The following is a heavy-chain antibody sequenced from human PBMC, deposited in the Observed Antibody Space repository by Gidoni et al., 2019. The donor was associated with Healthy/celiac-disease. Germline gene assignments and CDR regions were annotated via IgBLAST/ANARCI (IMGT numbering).Heavy chain of an antibody. CDR3: TTMIVVVISEDAFDI. Sequence: EVQLVESGGGLVKPGGSLRLSCAASGFTFSNAWMSWVRQAPGKGLEWVGRIKSKTDGGTTDYAAPVKGRFTISRDDSKNTLYLQMNSLKTEDTAVYYCTTMIVVVISEDAFDIWGQGTMVTVSS. V-gene: IGHV3-15*01. CDR2: IKSKTDGGTT. J-gene: IGHJ3*02. CDR1: GFTFSNAW. D-gene: IGHD3-22*01.